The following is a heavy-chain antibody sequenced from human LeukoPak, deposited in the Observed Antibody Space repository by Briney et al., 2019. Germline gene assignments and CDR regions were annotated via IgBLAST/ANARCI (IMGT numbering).Heavy chain of an antibody. CDR1: GFMFSSNW. CDR3: AKEGRSLQTY. V-gene: IGHV3-7*03. D-gene: IGHD5-24*01. CDR2: IKEDGTET. J-gene: IGHJ4*02. Sequence: PGGSLRPSCAASGFMFSSNWMSWVRLAPGKGLEWVANIKEDGTETYYVDSVKGRFTISRDNAKNSLYLQMYSLRVEDTAVYYCAKEGRSLQTYWGQGTLVTVSS.